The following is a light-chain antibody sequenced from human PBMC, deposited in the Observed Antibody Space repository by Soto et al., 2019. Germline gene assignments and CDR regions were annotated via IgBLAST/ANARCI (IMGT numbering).Light chain of an antibody. Sequence: QSALTQPASVSGSPGQSITISCTGTSSDVGGYNFVSWYQQHPAKAPKVMIYDVSNRPSGVSNRFSGSKSGNTTSLTISGLQAEDEADYYCTSYTTSDTVVFGGGTKLTVL. CDR3: TSYTTSDTVV. CDR1: SSDVGGYNF. CDR2: DVS. J-gene: IGLJ2*01. V-gene: IGLV2-14*03.